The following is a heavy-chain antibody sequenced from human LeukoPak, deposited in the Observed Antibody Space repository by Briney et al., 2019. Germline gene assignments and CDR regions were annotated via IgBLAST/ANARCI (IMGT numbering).Heavy chain of an antibody. Sequence: SVKVSCKASGGTFSSYTFSWVRQAPGQGLEWMRWIIPIFGTANYAQKFQGRVTITADESASTAYMELSSLRFEDTAVYYCSSASHLTMLRGANDYWGQGTLVTVSS. J-gene: IGHJ4*02. V-gene: IGHV1-69*13. CDR1: GGTFSSYT. D-gene: IGHD3-10*01. CDR2: IIPIFGTA. CDR3: SSASHLTMLRGANDY.